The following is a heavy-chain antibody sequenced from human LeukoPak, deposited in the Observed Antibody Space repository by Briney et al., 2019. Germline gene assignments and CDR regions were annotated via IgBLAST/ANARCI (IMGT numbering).Heavy chain of an antibody. J-gene: IGHJ3*02. CDR1: GFTFSSYS. Sequence: PGGSLRLSCAASGFTFSSYSMNWVRQAPGKGLEWVSSISSSSSYIYYADSVKGRFTISRDNAKNSLYLQMNSLRAEDTAVYYCARSGYDYDYDAFDIWGQGTMVTVSS. CDR3: ARSGYDYDYDAFDI. D-gene: IGHD5-12*01. CDR2: ISSSSSYI. V-gene: IGHV3-21*01.